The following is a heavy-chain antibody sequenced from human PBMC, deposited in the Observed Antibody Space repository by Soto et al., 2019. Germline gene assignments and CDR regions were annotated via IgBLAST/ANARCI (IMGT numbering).Heavy chain of an antibody. D-gene: IGHD3-3*01. CDR1: GYTFTSYY. CDR2: INPSGGST. CDR3: ARVAYYDFWIGSKTHDYYYYGMDV. Sequence: ASVKVSCKASGYTFTSYYMHWVRQAPGQGLEWMGIINPSGGSTSYAQKFQGRVTMTRDTSTSTVYMELSSLRSEDTAVYYCARVAYYDFWIGSKTHDYYYYGMDVWGQGNTVTVSS. V-gene: IGHV1-46*01. J-gene: IGHJ6*02.